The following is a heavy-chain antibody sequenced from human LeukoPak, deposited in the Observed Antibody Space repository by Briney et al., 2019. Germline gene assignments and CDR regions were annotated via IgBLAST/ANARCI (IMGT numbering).Heavy chain of an antibody. CDR1: GYSFANCW. V-gene: IGHV5-51*01. CDR2: IYPDDSDV. Sequence: GESLKISCKGYGYSFANCWIAWVRQMPGKGLECMGIIYPDDSDVRYGPSYQGQVTISGDKSISTVYLQWSSLKASDTAMYYCARQGAHSSSWYNDWGQGTLVTVSS. D-gene: IGHD6-13*01. J-gene: IGHJ4*02. CDR3: ARQGAHSSSWYND.